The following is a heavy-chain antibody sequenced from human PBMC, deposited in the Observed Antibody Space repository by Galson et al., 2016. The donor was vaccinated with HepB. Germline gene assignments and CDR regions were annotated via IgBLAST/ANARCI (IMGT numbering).Heavy chain of an antibody. V-gene: IGHV3-21*01. CDR2: ISSNSAYI. J-gene: IGHJ2*01. Sequence: SLRLSCAASGFTFRSYTMNWVRQAPGKGLEWVSTISSNSAYIYYADSVEGRFTISIDNAKDSLHPQMDSLRAEDTAVYYCTRDGSRASRSGGFFDLWGRGTLVTVS. CDR3: TRDGSRASRSGGFFDL. D-gene: IGHD2-15*01. CDR1: GFTFRSYT.